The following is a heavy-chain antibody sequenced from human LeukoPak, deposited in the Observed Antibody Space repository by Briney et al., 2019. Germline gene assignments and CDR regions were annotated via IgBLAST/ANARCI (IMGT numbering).Heavy chain of an antibody. CDR3: ARTKVTMWQQVISL. CDR1: GDTFTDYY. V-gene: IGHV1-2*02. J-gene: IGHJ4*02. CDR2: VNPDNGDT. D-gene: IGHD2-21*01. Sequence: GASVETSCKASGDTFTDYYLHWVRQAPGQGLEWMGWVNPDNGDTNYAQKFQGRVTMTRDTSIGTAYMELSRLRSDDTAVYYCARTKVTMWQQVISLWGQGTMVTV.